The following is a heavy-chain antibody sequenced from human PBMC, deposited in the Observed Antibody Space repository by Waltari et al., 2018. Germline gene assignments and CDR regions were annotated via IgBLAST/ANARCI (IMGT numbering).Heavy chain of an antibody. V-gene: IGHV1-2*06. J-gene: IGHJ4*02. CDR1: GYTFTGYY. D-gene: IGHD2-21*01. CDR2: INPNSGGT. CDR3: AREPRSMVVIAMGDY. Sequence: QVQLVQSGAEVKKPGASVKVSCKASGYTFTGYYMHWVRQAPGQGLEWMGLINPNSGGTNYAQKFQVRVTMTRDTSISTAYMELSRLRSDDTAVYYCAREPRSMVVIAMGDYWGQGTLVTVSS.